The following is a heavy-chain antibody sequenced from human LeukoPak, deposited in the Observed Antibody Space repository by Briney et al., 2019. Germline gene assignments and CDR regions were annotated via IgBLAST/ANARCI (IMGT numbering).Heavy chain of an antibody. V-gene: IGHV4-39*01. CDR2: IYYSGST. CDR3: ARRPNTAMIKGSFDN. Sequence: SETLSLTCTGSGGSISSSGYYWDWIRQPPGKGLEWIGSIYYSGSTFYNPSLKSRVTISVDTSKNQFSLKLSSVTAADTAVYYCARRPNTAMIKGSFDNWGQGTLVTVSS. J-gene: IGHJ4*02. D-gene: IGHD5-18*01. CDR1: GGSISSSGYY.